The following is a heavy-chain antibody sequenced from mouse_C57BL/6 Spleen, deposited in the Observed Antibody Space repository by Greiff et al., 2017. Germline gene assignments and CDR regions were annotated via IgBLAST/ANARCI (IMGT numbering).Heavy chain of an antibody. Sequence: VQLKESGPGLVQPSQSLSITCTVSGFSLTSYGVHWVRQSPGKGLEWLGVIWRGGSTDYNAAFMSRLSITKDNSKSQVFFKMNSLQADDTAIYYCAKNKNSNYDYYAMDYWGQGTSVTVSS. CDR1: GFSLTSYG. J-gene: IGHJ4*01. D-gene: IGHD2-5*01. CDR2: IWRGGST. CDR3: AKNKNSNYDYYAMDY. V-gene: IGHV2-5*01.